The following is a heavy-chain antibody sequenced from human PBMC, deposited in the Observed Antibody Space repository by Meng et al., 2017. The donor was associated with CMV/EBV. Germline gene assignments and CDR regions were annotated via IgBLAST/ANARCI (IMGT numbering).Heavy chain of an antibody. D-gene: IGHD6-13*01. Sequence: SETLSLTCTVSGGSISSYYWSWIRQPPGKGLEWIGYIYYSGSTNYNPSLTSRVTITVDTSKNQFSLKLSSVTAADTAVDYGARDLSSSWYGIDYWGQGTLVTVSS. V-gene: IGHV4-59*01. CDR1: GGSISSYY. J-gene: IGHJ4*02. CDR3: ARDLSSSWYGIDY. CDR2: IYYSGST.